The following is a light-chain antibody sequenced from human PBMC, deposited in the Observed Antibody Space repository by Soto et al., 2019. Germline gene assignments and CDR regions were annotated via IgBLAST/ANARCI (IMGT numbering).Light chain of an antibody. J-gene: IGLJ1*01. CDR2: EGH. CDR3: SSYTSSSTPLYV. Sequence: QSALAQPASVSGSPGQSITISCTGASGYVGTYSLVSWYQQHPGKAPKVVIYEGHKRPSGVPDRFSGSTSVNTASLTISGLQAEDEADYYCSSYTSSSTPLYVFGTGTKLTVL. CDR1: SGYVGTYSL. V-gene: IGLV2-14*02.